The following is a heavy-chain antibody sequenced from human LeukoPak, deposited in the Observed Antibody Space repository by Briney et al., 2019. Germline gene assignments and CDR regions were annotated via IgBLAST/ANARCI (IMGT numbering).Heavy chain of an antibody. V-gene: IGHV4-59*08. CDR3: GRRARIYDSSGYFDAFDI. CDR1: GGSISSYY. CDR2: IYYSGST. Sequence: SETLSLTCTVSGGSISSYYWSWIRQPPGKGLEWIGYIYYSGSTNYNPSLKSRVTISVDTSKNQFSLKLSSVTAADTAVYYCGRRARIYDSSGYFDAFDIWGQGTMVTVSS. J-gene: IGHJ3*02. D-gene: IGHD3-22*01.